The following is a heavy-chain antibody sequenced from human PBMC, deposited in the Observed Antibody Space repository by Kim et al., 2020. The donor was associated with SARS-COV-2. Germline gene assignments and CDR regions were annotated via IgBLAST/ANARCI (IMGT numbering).Heavy chain of an antibody. CDR3: AGSWGYFDWPLFVY. D-gene: IGHD3-9*01. Sequence: GGSLRLSCAASGFTVSSNYMSWVRQAPGKGLEWVSVIYSGGSTYYADSVKGRFTISRDNSKNTLYLQMNSLRAEDTAVYYCAGSWGYFDWPLFVYWGQGTLVTVSS. V-gene: IGHV3-53*01. J-gene: IGHJ4*02. CDR2: IYSGGST. CDR1: GFTVSSNY.